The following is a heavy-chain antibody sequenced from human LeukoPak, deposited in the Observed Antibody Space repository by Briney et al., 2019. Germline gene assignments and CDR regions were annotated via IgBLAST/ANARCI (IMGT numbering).Heavy chain of an antibody. V-gene: IGHV3-73*01. Sequence: GGSLRLSCAASGFTFSVSAMHWVRQASGKGLEWVGRIRSKANSYATAYAASAKGRFTISRDDSKNTAYLQMNSLKTEDTAVYYCTGPDDYGDYWGQGTLVTVSS. J-gene: IGHJ4*02. CDR2: IRSKANSYAT. CDR1: GFTFSVSA. CDR3: TGPDDYGDY.